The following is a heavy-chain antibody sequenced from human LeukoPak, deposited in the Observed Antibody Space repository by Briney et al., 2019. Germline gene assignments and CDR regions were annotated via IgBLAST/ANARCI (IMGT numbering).Heavy chain of an antibody. J-gene: IGHJ5*02. D-gene: IGHD4-17*01. Sequence: ASVKVSCKVSGYTPTELSMHWVRQAPGKGLEWMGGFDPEDGETIYAQKFQGRVTMTEDTSTDTAYMELSSLRSEDTAVYYCATFVKFPLHYGDYVPNWFDPWGQGTLVTVSS. V-gene: IGHV1-24*01. CDR2: FDPEDGET. CDR1: GYTPTELS. CDR3: ATFVKFPLHYGDYVPNWFDP.